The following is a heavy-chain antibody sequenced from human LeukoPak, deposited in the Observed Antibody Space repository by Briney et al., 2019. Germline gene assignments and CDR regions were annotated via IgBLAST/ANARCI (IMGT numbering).Heavy chain of an antibody. J-gene: IGHJ5*02. CDR3: ARGDYGNNWFDP. V-gene: IGHV1-8*03. CDR1: GYTFTSYG. CDR2: MNPNSGNT. D-gene: IGHD4-17*01. Sequence: GASVKVSCKASGYTFTSYGINWVRQATGQGLEWMGWMNPNSGNTGYAQKFQGRVTITRNTSISTAYMELSSLRSEDTAVYYCARGDYGNNWFDPWGQGTLVTVSS.